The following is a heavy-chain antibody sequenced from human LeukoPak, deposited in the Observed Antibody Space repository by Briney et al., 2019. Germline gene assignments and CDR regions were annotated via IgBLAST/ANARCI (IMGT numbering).Heavy chain of an antibody. CDR1: GFTLSSYA. J-gene: IGHJ6*02. Sequence: PGRSLRLSCAASGFTLSSYAMHWVRQAPGKGLEWVAVISYDGSNKYYVDSVKGRFTISRDNSKNTLYLQMNSLRAEDTAVYCCARGGRTGYCSGGSCYYYYGMDVRGQGTTVTVS. V-gene: IGHV3-30-3*01. CDR3: ARGGRTGYCSGGSCYYYYGMDV. D-gene: IGHD2-15*01. CDR2: ISYDGSNK.